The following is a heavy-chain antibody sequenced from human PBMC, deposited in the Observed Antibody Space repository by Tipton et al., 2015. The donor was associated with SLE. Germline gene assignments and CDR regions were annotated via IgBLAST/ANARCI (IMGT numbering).Heavy chain of an antibody. Sequence: AVSEFFVSNYYMSWVRQAPGKGLEWVSVIYGGGNTYYAHSVKGRFTISRDNSKNTLYLQMNSLRAEDTAVYYCTRDPGQDYYNGLDVWGQGTTVTVSS. CDR3: TRDPGQDYYNGLDV. V-gene: IGHV3-53*05. CDR2: IYGGGNT. J-gene: IGHJ6*02. CDR1: EFFVSNYY.